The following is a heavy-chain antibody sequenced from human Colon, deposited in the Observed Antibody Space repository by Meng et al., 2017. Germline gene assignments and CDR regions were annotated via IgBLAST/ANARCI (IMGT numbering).Heavy chain of an antibody. CDR3: VRYAWLGD. CDR1: GFIFSTHW. CDR2: IKEDGSVK. D-gene: IGHD3-10*01. V-gene: IGHV3-7*01. J-gene: IGHJ4*02. Sequence: GQLEESGGGLVQPGGSLRLSCAASGFIFSTHWMSWVRQAPGKGLEWVANIKEDGSVKYYVDSVKGRFTISRDNAKNSVYLQMNSLRGEDTAVYYCVRYAWLGDWGQGTLVTVSS.